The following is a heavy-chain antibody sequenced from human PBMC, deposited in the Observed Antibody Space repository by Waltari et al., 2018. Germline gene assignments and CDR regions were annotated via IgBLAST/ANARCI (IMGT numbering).Heavy chain of an antibody. CDR2: INHSGST. CDR1: GGCFSGYY. V-gene: IGHV4-34*01. D-gene: IGHD2-15*01. CDR3: ARGVGGSYCSGGSCWGDGYYYYGMDV. Sequence: QVQLQQWGAGLLKPSETLSLTCAVYGGCFSGYYWSWIRQPPGKGREWLGEINHSGSTNDNPSLKRRVTISLDTSKNQFSLKLSSVTAADTAVYYCARGVGGSYCSGGSCWGDGYYYYGMDVWGQGTTVTVSS. J-gene: IGHJ6*02.